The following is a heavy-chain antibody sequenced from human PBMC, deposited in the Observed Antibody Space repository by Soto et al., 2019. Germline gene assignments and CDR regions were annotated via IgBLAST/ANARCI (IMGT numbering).Heavy chain of an antibody. V-gene: IGHV1-3*01. CDR2: INAGNGNT. CDR1: GYTFTSYS. D-gene: IGHD3-10*01. CDR3: ARATYYYGSGSYYTSYYYYYGMDV. J-gene: IGHJ6*02. Sequence: ASVKVSCKASGYTFTSYSMHWVLQAPGQRLEWMGWINAGNGNTKYSQKFQGRVTITRDTSASTAYMELSSLRSEDTAVYYCARATYYYGSGSYYTSYYYYYGMDVWGQGTTVTVSS.